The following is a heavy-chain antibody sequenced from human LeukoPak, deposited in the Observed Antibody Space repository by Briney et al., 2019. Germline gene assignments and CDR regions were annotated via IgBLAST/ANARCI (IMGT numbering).Heavy chain of an antibody. V-gene: IGHV3-74*01. Sequence: GGSLRLSCAASGFTFSNYWMHWVRQAPGKGLVWVSRINNDGSNTNYADSVKGRFTISRDSAKNTLYLQMNSLRADDTAVYYCAAEHDGFDIWGQGTMVTVSS. CDR3: AAEHDGFDI. CDR1: GFTFSNYW. CDR2: INNDGSNT. J-gene: IGHJ3*02.